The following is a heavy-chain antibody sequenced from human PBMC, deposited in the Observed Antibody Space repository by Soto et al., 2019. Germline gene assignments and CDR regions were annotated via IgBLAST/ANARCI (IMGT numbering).Heavy chain of an antibody. V-gene: IGHV2-5*02. D-gene: IGHD3-16*01. CDR3: AHLKGGSYFDY. J-gene: IGHJ4*02. CDR1: AFSLSTNGVG. CDR2: IYWDADK. Sequence: QITLKESGPTLVKPTQTLTLTCTLSAFSLSTNGVGVGWIRQPPGKALEWLAHIYWDADKRYSPSLKSRLSITKDTSKNQVVLTLTNMDPVDTATYYCAHLKGGSYFDYWGQGTLVTVSS.